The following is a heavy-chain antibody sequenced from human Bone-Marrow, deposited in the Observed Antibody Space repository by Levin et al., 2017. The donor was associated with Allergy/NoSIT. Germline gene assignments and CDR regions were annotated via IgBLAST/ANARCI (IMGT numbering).Heavy chain of an antibody. Sequence: PGGSLRLSCAASGFTLSDYYMSWVRQAPGKGLEWISYISYSGRTTYYADSVKGRFTISRDNAQNSLYLQMNSLRAEDTAVYYCARDHGKGVAFWRLLLDYWGQGTLVTVSS. D-gene: IGHD3-3*01. CDR1: GFTLSDYY. V-gene: IGHV3-11*01. CDR2: ISYSGRTT. CDR3: ARDHGKGVAFWRLLLDY. J-gene: IGHJ4*02.